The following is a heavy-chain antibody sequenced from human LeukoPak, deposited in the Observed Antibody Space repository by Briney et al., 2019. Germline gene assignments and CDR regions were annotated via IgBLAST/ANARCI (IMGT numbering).Heavy chain of an antibody. CDR3: ARTIATTGRYYYYGMDL. Sequence: GGSLRLSCAASGFTFSSYGMNWVRQAPGKGLEWVSSISSSRTYIYYADSVKGRFTFSRDNAKNSLYLQMNSLRAEDTAVYYCARTIATTGRYYYYGMDLWGQGTTVTVSS. D-gene: IGHD6-13*01. J-gene: IGHJ6*02. CDR1: GFTFSSYG. CDR2: ISSSRTYI. V-gene: IGHV3-21*01.